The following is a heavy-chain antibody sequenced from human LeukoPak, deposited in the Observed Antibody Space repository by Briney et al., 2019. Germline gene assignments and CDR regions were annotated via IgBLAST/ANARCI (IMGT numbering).Heavy chain of an antibody. V-gene: IGHV3-33*01. J-gene: IGHJ4*02. Sequence: GVSLRLSCAASGFTFDRYGMHWVRQAPGKGLEWVAVAYGDGTDKYYADSVKGRFTISKDLSQNRLYMQMNSLRAEDAAMYYCATGGRFYYDLWGQGTLVTVSS. CDR3: ATGGRFYYDL. CDR2: AYGDGTDK. D-gene: IGHD2-15*01. CDR1: GFTFDRYG.